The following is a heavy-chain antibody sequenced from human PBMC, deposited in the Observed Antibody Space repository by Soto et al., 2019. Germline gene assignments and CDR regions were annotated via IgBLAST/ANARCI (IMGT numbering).Heavy chain of an antibody. CDR2: IWYDGSNK. V-gene: IGHV3-33*01. D-gene: IGHD6-13*01. Sequence: QVQLVESGGGVVQPGRSLRLSCAASGFTFSSYGMHWVRQAPGKGLEWVAVIWYDGSNKYYADSVKGRFTISRDNSKNTPYLQMNSLRAEDTAVYYCARDWSIAAAGTGDYWGQGTLVTVSS. CDR1: GFTFSSYG. CDR3: ARDWSIAAAGTGDY. J-gene: IGHJ4*02.